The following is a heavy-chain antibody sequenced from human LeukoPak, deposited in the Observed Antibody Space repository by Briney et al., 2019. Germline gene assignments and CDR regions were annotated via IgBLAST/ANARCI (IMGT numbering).Heavy chain of an antibody. V-gene: IGHV4-39*07. CDR3: ARGPSAARTFDY. CDR2: IYYSGST. D-gene: IGHD6-6*01. J-gene: IGHJ4*02. CDR1: GGSISSSNYY. Sequence: SETLFLTCTVSGGSISSSNYYWGWIRQPPGKGLEWIGSIYYSGSTYYNPSLKSRVTISVDTSKNQFSLKLSSVTAADTAVYYCARGPSAARTFDYWGQGTLVTVSS.